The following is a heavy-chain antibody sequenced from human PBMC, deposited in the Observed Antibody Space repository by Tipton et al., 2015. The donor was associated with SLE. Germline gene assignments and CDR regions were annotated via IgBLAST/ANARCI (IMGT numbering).Heavy chain of an antibody. V-gene: IGHV4-39*07. CDR1: GGSISSHNSY. CDR3: VRLRSKVLIDY. D-gene: IGHD2-8*01. J-gene: IGHJ4*02. Sequence: TLSLTCTVSGGSISSHNSYWGWIRQPPGKGLEWVGIAYHSGITYSNPSLKSRVSVSVDTSKNLFSLNLSSVTAADTAVYYCVRLRSKVLIDYWGQGTPVTVSS. CDR2: AYHSGIT.